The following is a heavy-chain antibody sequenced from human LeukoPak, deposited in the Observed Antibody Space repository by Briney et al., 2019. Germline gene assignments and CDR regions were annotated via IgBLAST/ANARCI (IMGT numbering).Heavy chain of an antibody. CDR1: GFTFSSYW. J-gene: IGHJ3*02. CDR2: IKQDGSEK. Sequence: GGSLRLSCAASGFTFSSYWMSWVRQAPGKGLEWVANIKQDGSEKYYVDSVKGRFTISRDNAKNSLYLQMNSLRAEDTAVYYCARVFGITILGNAFDIWGQGTMVTVSS. CDR3: ARVFGITILGNAFDI. D-gene: IGHD3-3*01. V-gene: IGHV3-7*01.